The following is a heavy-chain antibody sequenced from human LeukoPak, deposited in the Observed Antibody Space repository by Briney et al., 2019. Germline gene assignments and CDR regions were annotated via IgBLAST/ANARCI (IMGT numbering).Heavy chain of an antibody. CDR2: IYYSGST. CDR3: VRLLRAAMAFDY. V-gene: IGHV4-39*01. Sequence: SETLSLTCTVSGGSISSSSYYWGWIRQPPGKGLEWIGSIYYSGSTYYNPSLKSRVTISVDTSKYQFSLKLSSVTAADTAVYYCVRLLRAAMAFDYWGQGTLVTVSS. D-gene: IGHD5-18*01. J-gene: IGHJ4*02. CDR1: GGSISSSSYY.